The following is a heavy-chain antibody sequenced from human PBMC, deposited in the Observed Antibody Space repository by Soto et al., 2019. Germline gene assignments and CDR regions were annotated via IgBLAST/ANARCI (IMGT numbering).Heavy chain of an antibody. D-gene: IGHD2-15*01. V-gene: IGHV3-74*01. J-gene: IGHJ6*02. CDR3: ARGIRIYYGMDV. Sequence: EVQLVESGGGLVRPGGSLRLSCEASGFTFSSYWMHWVRQVPGKGLVWVSRLNGDGTTTNYADSVKGRFTISRDNAKNTVYLQMSSLRAEDTAVYYCARGIRIYYGMDVWGQGTTVTVSS. CDR1: GFTFSSYW. CDR2: LNGDGTTT.